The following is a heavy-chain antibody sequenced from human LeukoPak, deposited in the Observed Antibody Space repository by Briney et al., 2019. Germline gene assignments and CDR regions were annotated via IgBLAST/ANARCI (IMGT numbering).Heavy chain of an antibody. J-gene: IGHJ5*02. D-gene: IGHD1-26*01. CDR1: GFTFSSYA. CDR3: AKGGHSGSYNWFDP. Sequence: GGSLGLSCAASGFTFSSYAMSWVRQAPGKGLEWVSAISGSGGSTYYADSVKGRFTISRDNPKNTLYLQMNSLRAEDTAVYYCAKGGHSGSYNWFDPWGQGTLVTVSS. V-gene: IGHV3-23*01. CDR2: ISGSGGST.